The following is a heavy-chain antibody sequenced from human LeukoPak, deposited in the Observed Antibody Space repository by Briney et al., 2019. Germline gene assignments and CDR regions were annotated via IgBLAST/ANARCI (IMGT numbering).Heavy chain of an antibody. D-gene: IGHD5-24*01. CDR1: GGSISSYY. J-gene: IGHJ4*02. Sequence: SETLSLTCTVSGGSISSYYWSWIRQPPGKGLEWIGYIYYSGSTNYNPSLKSRVTISVDTSKNQFSLKMSSVTAADTAVYYCARGGDGYNLSFDYWGQGTLVTVSS. CDR2: IYYSGST. V-gene: IGHV4-59*01. CDR3: ARGGDGYNLSFDY.